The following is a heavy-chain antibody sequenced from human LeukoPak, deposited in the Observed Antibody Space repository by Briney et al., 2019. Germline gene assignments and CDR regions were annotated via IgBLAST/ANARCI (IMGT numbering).Heavy chain of an antibody. CDR1: GFTFSIYA. D-gene: IGHD1-26*01. V-gene: IGHV3-64*02. J-gene: IGHJ6*03. Sequence: QTGGSLRLSCAASGFTFSIYAMHWVRQAPGGGLEYVSTISTNGGSTSYADSVEGRFTISRDNSKNTVYLQMGSLRAEDMAVYYCARDSRYPYYYYMDVWGKGTTVTVFS. CDR3: ARDSRYPYYYYMDV. CDR2: ISTNGGST.